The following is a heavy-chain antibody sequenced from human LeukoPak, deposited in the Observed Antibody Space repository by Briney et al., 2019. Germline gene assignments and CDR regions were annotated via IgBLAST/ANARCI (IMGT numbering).Heavy chain of an antibody. CDR1: GGSISSSSYY. CDR3: AKGSDPFRWFGEFNVKLPRPIRHYYFDS. V-gene: IGHV4-39*07. D-gene: IGHD3-10*01. J-gene: IGHJ4*02. CDR2: IYYSGST. Sequence: SSETLSLTCTVSGGSISSSSYYWGWIRQPPGKGLEWIGSIYYSGSTYYNPSLKSRVTISVDTSKNQFSLKLSSVTAADTAVYYCAKGSDPFRWFGEFNVKLPRPIRHYYFDSWGQGTLVTVSS.